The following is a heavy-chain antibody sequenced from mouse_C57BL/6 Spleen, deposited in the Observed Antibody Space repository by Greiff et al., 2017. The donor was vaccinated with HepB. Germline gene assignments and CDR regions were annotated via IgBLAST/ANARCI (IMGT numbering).Heavy chain of an antibody. CDR1: GFTFSSYT. CDR3: ARQDYYGSSDWFAY. V-gene: IGHV5-9*01. D-gene: IGHD1-1*01. Sequence: EVMLVESGGGLVKPGGSLKLSCAASGFTFSSYTMSWVRQTPEKRLEWVATISGGGGNTYYPDSVKGRFTISRDNAKNTLYLQMSSLSSEDTALYYCARQDYYGSSDWFAYWGQGTLVTVSA. CDR2: ISGGGGNT. J-gene: IGHJ3*01.